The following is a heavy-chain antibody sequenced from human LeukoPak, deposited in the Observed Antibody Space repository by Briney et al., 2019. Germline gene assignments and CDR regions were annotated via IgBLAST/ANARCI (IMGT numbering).Heavy chain of an antibody. CDR1: GYTFTSYG. CDR3: AQTSWEYGGGAFDI. CDR2: ISAYNGNT. J-gene: IGHJ3*02. D-gene: IGHD4-23*01. Sequence: ASVKVSCKASGYTFTSYGISWVRQAPGQGREWMGWISAYNGNTNYAQKLQGRVTMTTDTSTSTAYMELRSLRSADTAVYYCAQTSWEYGGGAFDIWGQGTMVTVSS. V-gene: IGHV1-18*01.